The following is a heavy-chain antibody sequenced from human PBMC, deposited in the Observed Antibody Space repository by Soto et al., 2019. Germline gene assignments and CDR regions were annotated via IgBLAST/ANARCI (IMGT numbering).Heavy chain of an antibody. Sequence: QVQLVESGGGLVQPGRSQRLSCVASGFSFSNYDMQWVRQAPGKGLEWVAGTWHDGVNKNYADSVKGRFTISRDNLKNTVYLQMNSLRAEDTAVYYCARERGDYSGSFDYWGQGTLVTVSA. CDR3: ARERGDYSGSFDY. J-gene: IGHJ4*02. D-gene: IGHD4-4*01. V-gene: IGHV3-33*01. CDR2: TWHDGVNK. CDR1: GFSFSNYD.